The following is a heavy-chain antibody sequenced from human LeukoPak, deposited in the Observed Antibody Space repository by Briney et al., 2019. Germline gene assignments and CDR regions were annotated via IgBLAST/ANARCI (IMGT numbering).Heavy chain of an antibody. Sequence: ASVKVSCKASGYTFTNYALHWVRQAPGQRLEWIGWINAGNGDTKFSQKFQGRVTFTRDTSASTAYMELNSLRSEDTAVYYCARGYCSSTSCQYYFDSWGQGTLVTVSS. CDR1: GYTFTNYA. CDR2: INAGNGDT. J-gene: IGHJ4*02. V-gene: IGHV1-3*01. CDR3: ARGYCSSTSCQYYFDS. D-gene: IGHD2-2*01.